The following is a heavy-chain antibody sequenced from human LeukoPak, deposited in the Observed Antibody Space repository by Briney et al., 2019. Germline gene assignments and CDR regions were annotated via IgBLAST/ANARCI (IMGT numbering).Heavy chain of an antibody. CDR1: GFTFSSYG. Sequence: GGSLRLSCAASGFTFSSYGMHWVRQAPGKGLEWVAVISYDGSNKYYADSVKGRFTISRDNSKNTLYLQMNSLRAEDTAVYYCATHGVDRCFDPWGQGTLVTVSS. J-gene: IGHJ5*02. D-gene: IGHD1-14*01. CDR2: ISYDGSNK. CDR3: ATHGVDRCFDP. V-gene: IGHV3-30*03.